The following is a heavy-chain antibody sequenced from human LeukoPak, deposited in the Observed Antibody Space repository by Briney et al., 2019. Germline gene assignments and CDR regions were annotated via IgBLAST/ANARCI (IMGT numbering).Heavy chain of an antibody. J-gene: IGHJ6*02. CDR3: ARGETYYDFWSGLDV. D-gene: IGHD3-3*01. CDR2: INPNSGGT. CDR1: GYTFTGYS. Sequence: GASVKVSCKASGYTFTGYSMHWVRQAPGQGLEWMGRINPNSGGTNYAQKFQGRVTMTRDTSISTAYMELSSLRSDDTAVYYCARGETYYDFWSGLDVWGQGTTVTVSS. V-gene: IGHV1-2*06.